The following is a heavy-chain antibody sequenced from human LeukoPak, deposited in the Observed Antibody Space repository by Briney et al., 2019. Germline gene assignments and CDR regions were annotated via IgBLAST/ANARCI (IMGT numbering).Heavy chain of an antibody. Sequence: PSETLSLTCAVYGGSFSGYYWSWIRQPPGKGLEWIGEINHSGSTNYNPSLKSRVTISVDTSKNQFSLKLSSATAADTAVYYCARGRFYLRTSWFDPWGQGTLVTVSS. CDR2: INHSGST. CDR1: GGSFSGYY. J-gene: IGHJ5*02. CDR3: ARGRFYLRTSWFDP. V-gene: IGHV4-34*01. D-gene: IGHD1-1*01.